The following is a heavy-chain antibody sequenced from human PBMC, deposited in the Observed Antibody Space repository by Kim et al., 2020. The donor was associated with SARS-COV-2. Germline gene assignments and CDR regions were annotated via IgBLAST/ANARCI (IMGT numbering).Heavy chain of an antibody. V-gene: IGHV4-61*02. J-gene: IGHJ6*02. Sequence: SETLSLTCTVSGGSISSGSYYWSWIRQPAGKGLEWIGRIYTSGSTNYNPSLKSRVTISVDTSKNQFSLKLSSVTAADTAVYYCARCMVRGVNLYYYGMDVWGQGTTVTVSS. D-gene: IGHD3-10*01. CDR1: GGSISSGSYY. CDR3: ARCMVRGVNLYYYGMDV. CDR2: IYTSGST.